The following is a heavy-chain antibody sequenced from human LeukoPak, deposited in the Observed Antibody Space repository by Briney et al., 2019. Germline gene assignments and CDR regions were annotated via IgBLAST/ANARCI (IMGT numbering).Heavy chain of an antibody. J-gene: IGHJ3*02. CDR2: INSDGSST. CDR1: GFTFSSYW. CDR3: ARLYSSSSGKAFDI. V-gene: IGHV3-74*01. Sequence: GGSLRLSCAASGFTFSSYWMHWVRQAPGKGLVWVSRINSDGSSTSYADSVKGRFTISRDNAKNTLYLQVNSLRAEDTAVYYCARLYSSSSGKAFDIWGQGTMVTVSS. D-gene: IGHD6-6*01.